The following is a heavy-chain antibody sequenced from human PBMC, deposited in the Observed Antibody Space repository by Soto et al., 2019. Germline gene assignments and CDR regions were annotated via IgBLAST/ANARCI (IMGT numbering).Heavy chain of an antibody. Sequence: QVQLVQSGAEVKETGSSVKVSCKSSGYIFKNYAVTWLRQAPGQGLEWMGGIIPVFGTPDYSQTFRGRVTISADESQSTVYMELRSLTSEDTAVYYCARHLYDYVWGSYRHWGQGTLVTFSS. CDR2: IIPVFGTP. CDR3: ARHLYDYVWGSYRH. CDR1: GYIFKNYA. V-gene: IGHV1-69*01. D-gene: IGHD3-16*02. J-gene: IGHJ4*02.